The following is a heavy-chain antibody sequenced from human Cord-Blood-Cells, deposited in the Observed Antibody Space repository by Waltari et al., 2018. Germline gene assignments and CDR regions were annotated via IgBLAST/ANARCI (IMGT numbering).Heavy chain of an antibody. D-gene: IGHD3-22*01. CDR1: GFSLSTSGVG. CDR3: AHSGASYYDSSGYYAFDI. J-gene: IGHJ3*02. Sequence: QITLKESGPTLVKPTQTLTLTCTFSGFSLSTSGVGVGWIRQPPGKALEWLALIYWNDDKRYSPSLKGRLTITKDTAKNQVVLTMTNMDPVDTATYYCAHSGASYYDSSGYYAFDIWGQGTMVTVSS. V-gene: IGHV2-5*01. CDR2: IYWNDDK.